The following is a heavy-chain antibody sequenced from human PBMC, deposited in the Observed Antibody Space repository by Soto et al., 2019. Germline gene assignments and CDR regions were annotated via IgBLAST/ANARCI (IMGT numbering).Heavy chain of an antibody. J-gene: IGHJ5*02. CDR3: ARGSSSWYNWFDP. CDR2: IYYSGST. CDR1: GGSISSYY. D-gene: IGHD6-13*01. V-gene: IGHV4-59*01. Sequence: SETLSLTCTVSGGSISSYYWSWIRQPPGKGLEWIGYIYYSGSTNYNPSLKSRVTISVDTSKNQFSLKLSSVTAADTAVYYCARGSSSWYNWFDPWGKGTLVTVSS.